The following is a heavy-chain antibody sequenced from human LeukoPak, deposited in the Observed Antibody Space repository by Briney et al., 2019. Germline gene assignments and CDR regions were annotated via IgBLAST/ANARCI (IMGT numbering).Heavy chain of an antibody. CDR2: ISYDGSNK. CDR1: GFTFSSYA. J-gene: IGHJ3*02. Sequence: GGSLRLSCAASGFTFSSYAMHWVRQAPGKGLEWVAVISYDGSNKYYADSVKGRFTISRDNSKNTLYLQMNSLRAEDTAVYYCARAPDIVVVPAAQSDAFDIWGQGTMVTVSS. D-gene: IGHD2-2*01. CDR3: ARAPDIVVVPAAQSDAFDI. V-gene: IGHV3-30*01.